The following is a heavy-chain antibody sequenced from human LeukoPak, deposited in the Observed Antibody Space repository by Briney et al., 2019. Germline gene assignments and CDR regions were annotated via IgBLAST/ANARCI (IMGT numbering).Heavy chain of an antibody. V-gene: IGHV4-31*03. D-gene: IGHD5-24*01. J-gene: IGHJ4*02. CDR1: GASISGSGYY. Sequence: SETLSLTCTVSGASISGSGYYWSWIRQHPGRGLEWIGYIYYSGSTYYNPSLKSRLTMSVDTSKNQFSLKLSSVTAADTAVYYCASGPRDQFDHWGQGTLVIVSS. CDR2: IYYSGST. CDR3: ASGPRDQFDH.